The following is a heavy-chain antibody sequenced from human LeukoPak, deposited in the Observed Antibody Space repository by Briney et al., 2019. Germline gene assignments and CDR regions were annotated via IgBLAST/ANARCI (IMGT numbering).Heavy chain of an antibody. D-gene: IGHD2-2*02. V-gene: IGHV4-38-2*02. CDR1: GYSISSGYY. J-gene: IGHJ5*02. CDR3: ARLIVVVPAAIRRFDP. Sequence: PSETLSLTCTVSGYSISSGYYWGWIRQPPGKGLEWIGSIYHSGSTYYNPSLKSRVTISVDTSKNQFSLKLSSVTAADTAVYYCARLIVVVPAAIRRFDPWGHGTLVTVSS. CDR2: IYHSGST.